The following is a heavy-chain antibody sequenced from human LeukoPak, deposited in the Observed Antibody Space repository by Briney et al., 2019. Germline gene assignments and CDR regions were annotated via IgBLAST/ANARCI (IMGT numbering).Heavy chain of an antibody. CDR1: GFDFSIHG. CDR2: IRFDGTDN. CDR3: TKKGCSGAGCPYYNWYFDL. J-gene: IGHJ2*01. Sequence: GGSLRLSCAASGFDFSIHGMHWVRQAPGKGLEWVAFIRFDGTDNSFAESVKGRFSISRDNYKNTMDLQMNSLTAEDTALYYCTKKGCSGAGCPYYNWYFDLWGRGTLVTVSS. V-gene: IGHV3-30*02. D-gene: IGHD2-15*01.